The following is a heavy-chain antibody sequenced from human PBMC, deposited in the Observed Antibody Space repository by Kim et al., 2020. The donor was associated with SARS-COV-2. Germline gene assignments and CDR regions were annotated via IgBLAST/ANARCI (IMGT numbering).Heavy chain of an antibody. J-gene: IGHJ4*02. CDR2: IYYSGST. Sequence: SETLSLTCTVSGGSISSSSYYWGWIRQPPGKGLEWIGSIYYSGSTYYNPSLKSRVTISVDTSKNQFSLKLSSVTAADTAVYYCARGADNGDFDYWGQGTLVTVSS. D-gene: IGHD4-17*01. V-gene: IGHV4-39*07. CDR3: ARGADNGDFDY. CDR1: GGSISSSSYY.